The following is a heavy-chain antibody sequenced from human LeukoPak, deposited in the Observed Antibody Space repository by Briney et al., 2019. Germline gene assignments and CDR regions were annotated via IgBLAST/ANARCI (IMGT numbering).Heavy chain of an antibody. CDR1: GFTFSSYA. D-gene: IGHD6-19*01. Sequence: GGSLRLSCAASGFTFSSYAMSWFRQAPGKGLEWVGFIRSKAYGGTTEYAASVKGRFTISRDDSKSIAYLQMNSLKTEDTAVYYCTRDGGRWLVPFDYWGQGTLVTVSS. CDR2: IRSKAYGGTT. J-gene: IGHJ4*02. V-gene: IGHV3-49*03. CDR3: TRDGGRWLVPFDY.